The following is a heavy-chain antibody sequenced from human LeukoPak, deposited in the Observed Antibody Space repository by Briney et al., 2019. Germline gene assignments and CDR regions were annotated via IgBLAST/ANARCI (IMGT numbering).Heavy chain of an antibody. Sequence: GGSLRLSCAASGFRFNTYWMSWVRQAPGKGLEWVANVKQDGNEKYYADSVKGRFTISRDNGKNSLDLQMNSLRADDTAVYYCARDTLGEGEDANYAVYYFDYWGQGTVVTVSS. CDR3: ARDTLGEGEDANYAVYYFDY. CDR1: GFRFNTYW. CDR2: VKQDGNEK. J-gene: IGHJ4*02. D-gene: IGHD4/OR15-4a*01. V-gene: IGHV3-7*01.